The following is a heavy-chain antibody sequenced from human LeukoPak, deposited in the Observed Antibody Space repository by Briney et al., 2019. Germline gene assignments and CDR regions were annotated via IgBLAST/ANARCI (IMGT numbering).Heavy chain of an antibody. J-gene: IGHJ2*01. CDR3: ARAPYCGGDCYSGWYFDL. D-gene: IGHD2-21*02. Sequence: PGGSLRLSCVASGFTFSTYAMHWVRQAPGKGLEWVAVISYHGSDKYYVDSVKGRFTISRDNSKNTLYLQMNSLRAEDTAVYYCARAPYCGGDCYSGWYFDLWGRGTLVTVSS. V-gene: IGHV3-30*14. CDR2: ISYHGSDK. CDR1: GFTFSTYA.